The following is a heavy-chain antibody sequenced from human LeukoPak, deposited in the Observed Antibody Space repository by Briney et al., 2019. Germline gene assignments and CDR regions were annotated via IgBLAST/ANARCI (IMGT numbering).Heavy chain of an antibody. CDR3: ARGVEGYCSSTSCYPYYYYYYYMDV. J-gene: IGHJ6*03. D-gene: IGHD2-2*01. CDR1: GGSFSGYY. V-gene: IGHV4-34*01. Sequence: SETLSLTCAVYGGSFSGYYWSWIRQPPGKGLEWIGEINHSGSTNYNPSLKSRVTISVDTSKNKFSLKLSSVTAADTAVYYCARGVEGYCSSTSCYPYYYYYYYMDVWGKGTTVTVSS. CDR2: INHSGST.